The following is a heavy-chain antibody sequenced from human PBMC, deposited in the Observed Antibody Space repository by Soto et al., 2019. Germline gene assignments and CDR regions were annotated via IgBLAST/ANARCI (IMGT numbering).Heavy chain of an antibody. J-gene: IGHJ6*02. V-gene: IGHV3-13*05. CDR2: ISAAGDP. CDR1: GFTFRNYD. CDR3: ARTDRGFYGLDV. Sequence: EVQLVESGGGLVQPGGSLRLSCEASGFTFRNYDMHWVRQGTGKGLEWVSGISAAGDPDYADSVEVRFTISRENAQNSFFLQMNSLRGGDTAVYYCARTDRGFYGLDVWGQGTTVIVSS.